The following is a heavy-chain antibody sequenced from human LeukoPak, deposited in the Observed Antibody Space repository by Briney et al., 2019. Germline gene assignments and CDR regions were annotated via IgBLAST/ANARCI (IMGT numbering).Heavy chain of an antibody. D-gene: IGHD6-19*01. J-gene: IGHJ4*02. CDR1: GGSFSGYY. V-gene: IGHV4-34*01. CDR3: ASAEPINSSGPPYFDY. Sequence: SETLSLTCAVYGGSFSGYYWSWIRQPPGKGLEWIGEINHSGSTNYNPSLKSRVTISADTSKNQFSLKLSSVTAADTAVYYCASAEPINSSGPPYFDYWGQGTLVTVSS. CDR2: INHSGST.